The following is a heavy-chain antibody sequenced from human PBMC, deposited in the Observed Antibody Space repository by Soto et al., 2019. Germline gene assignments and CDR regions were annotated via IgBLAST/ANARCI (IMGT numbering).Heavy chain of an antibody. CDR1: GFIFRNAW. CDR3: TSEKGWRQSPLDS. J-gene: IGHJ5*01. D-gene: IGHD4-4*01. V-gene: IGHV3-15*01. Sequence: LVESGGGLVKPGGSIRLSCAASGFIFRNAWMSWVRQAPGKGLEWVGRIKSKSSGGTTDYAAPVEGRVTITRVDSKSILYLQMTSLTVEDTAVYFCTSEKGWRQSPLDSWGQGALVTVSS. CDR2: IKSKSSGGTT.